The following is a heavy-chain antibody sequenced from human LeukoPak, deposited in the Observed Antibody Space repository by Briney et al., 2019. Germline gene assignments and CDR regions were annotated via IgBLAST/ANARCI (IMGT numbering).Heavy chain of an antibody. D-gene: IGHD4-17*01. V-gene: IGHV5-51*01. CDR2: IYPGDSDT. CDR3: ARRRITTGDAFDI. J-gene: IGHJ3*02. CDR1: GYSFTSYW. Sequence: GESLKISCKGSGYSFTSYWIVWVRQMPGKGLEWMGIIYPGDSDTRYSPSFQGQVTISADKSISTAYLQWSSLKSSDTAMYYCARRRITTGDAFDIWGQGTMVTVSS.